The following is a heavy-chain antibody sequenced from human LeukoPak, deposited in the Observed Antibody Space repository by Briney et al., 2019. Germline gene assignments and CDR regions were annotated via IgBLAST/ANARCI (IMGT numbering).Heavy chain of an antibody. J-gene: IGHJ4*02. CDR1: GYTFTSYA. V-gene: IGHV1-18*04. D-gene: IGHD3-10*01. CDR2: ISAYNGNT. Sequence: ASVKVSCKASGYTFTSYAMNWVRQAPGQGLEWMGWISAYNGNTNYAQKLQGRVTMTTDTSTSTAYMELRSLRSDDTAVYYCARDSELGLLDYWGQGTLVTVSS. CDR3: ARDSELGLLDY.